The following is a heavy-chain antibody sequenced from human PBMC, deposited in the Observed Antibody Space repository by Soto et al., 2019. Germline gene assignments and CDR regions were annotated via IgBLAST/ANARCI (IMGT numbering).Heavy chain of an antibody. CDR3: ARPNYYDSSGYSDY. D-gene: IGHD3-22*01. CDR1: GFTFSSYA. CDR2: ISGSGGST. Sequence: PXASLRLSCAASGFTFSSYAMSWVRQAPGKGLEWVSAISGSGGSTYYVDSVKGRFTISRDNSKNTLYLQMNSLRAEDTAVYYCARPNYYDSSGYSDYWGQGTLVTVSS. V-gene: IGHV3-23*01. J-gene: IGHJ4*02.